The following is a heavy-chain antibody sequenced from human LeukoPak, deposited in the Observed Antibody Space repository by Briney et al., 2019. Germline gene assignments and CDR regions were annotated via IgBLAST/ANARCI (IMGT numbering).Heavy chain of an antibody. CDR2: IGPHSTFT. CDR3: VREGEGPLSKDFDY. Sequence: GASVNVSFKSSGFTFTDHYIHWVRQGPGQGLEWMGYIGPHSTFTSSPQEFQGRVTMTRDASMSTAYMELARLTSDDTAVYYCVREGEGPLSKDFDYWGQGTLVTVSS. J-gene: IGHJ4*02. D-gene: IGHD2/OR15-2a*01. V-gene: IGHV1-2*02. CDR1: GFTFTDHY.